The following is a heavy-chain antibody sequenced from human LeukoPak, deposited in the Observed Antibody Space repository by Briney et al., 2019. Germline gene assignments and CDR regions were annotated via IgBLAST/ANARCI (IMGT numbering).Heavy chain of an antibody. Sequence: PSETLSLTCAVYGGSFGGYYWSWIRQPPGKGLEWIGFLWHSGSTNYNPSLKSRVTISVDTSKNQFSLKLSSVTAADTAVYYCARSDYGGNFPFDYWGQGTLVTVSS. D-gene: IGHD4-23*01. V-gene: IGHV4-59*08. CDR3: ARSDYGGNFPFDY. J-gene: IGHJ4*02. CDR1: GGSFGGYY. CDR2: LWHSGST.